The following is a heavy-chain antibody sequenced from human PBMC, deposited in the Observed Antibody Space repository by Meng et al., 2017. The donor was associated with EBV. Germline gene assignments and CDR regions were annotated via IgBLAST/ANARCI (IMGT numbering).Heavy chain of an antibody. CDR1: GGPFVSDA. V-gene: IGHV1-69*01. D-gene: IGHD3-10*01. CDR3: ASESGRGFTPDF. J-gene: IGHJ4*02. Sequence: QVQVEQSGAEVKRPGSSVKISCKTSGGPFVSDAVSWVRQGPGQGLEWLGGLIPMSGAPHYAQKFQDRVTITADEYTRTHYMELSSLRSDDTAMYYCASESGRGFTPDFWGQGTLVTVSS. CDR2: LIPMSGAP.